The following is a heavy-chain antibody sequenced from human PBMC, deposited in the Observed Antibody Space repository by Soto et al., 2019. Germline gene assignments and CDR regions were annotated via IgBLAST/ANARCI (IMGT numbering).Heavy chain of an antibody. J-gene: IGHJ4*02. CDR2: IIPIFGTA. D-gene: IGHD5-18*01. Sequence: ASVKVSCKASGGTFSSYAISWVRQAPGQGLEWMGGIIPIFGTANYAQKFQGRVTITADESTNTAYMELSSLRSEDTAVYYCARDQGDTAMVAYFDYWGQGTLVTVSS. V-gene: IGHV1-69*13. CDR3: ARDQGDTAMVAYFDY. CDR1: GGTFSSYA.